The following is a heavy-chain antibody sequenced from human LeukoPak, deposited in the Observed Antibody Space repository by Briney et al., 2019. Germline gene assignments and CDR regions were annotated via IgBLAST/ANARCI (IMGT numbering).Heavy chain of an antibody. CDR1: GGSMSSYY. CDR2: IYTTGST. V-gene: IGHV4-4*07. CDR3: ARTHSSRYNWFDP. J-gene: IGHJ5*02. Sequence: SETLSLTCTVSGGSMSSYYWSWIRQPAGKGLEWIGRIYTTGSTNYNPSLKSRVTMSVDTSKNQFSLTLSSVIAADTAVYYCARTHSSRYNWFDPWGQGTLVTVSS. D-gene: IGHD6-13*01.